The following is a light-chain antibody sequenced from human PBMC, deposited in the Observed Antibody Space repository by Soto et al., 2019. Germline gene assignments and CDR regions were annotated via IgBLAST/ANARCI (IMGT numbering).Light chain of an antibody. CDR1: QSISSW. V-gene: IGKV1-5*01. Sequence: DIQMTQSPSTLSASVGDRVTITCRASQSISSWLAWYQQKPGKAPKLLIYDASSLESGVPSRFSGSGSGTEFTLTSSSLQPDDFATYYCQQYNRYSRFGQGTKVEIK. CDR2: DAS. J-gene: IGKJ1*01. CDR3: QQYNRYSR.